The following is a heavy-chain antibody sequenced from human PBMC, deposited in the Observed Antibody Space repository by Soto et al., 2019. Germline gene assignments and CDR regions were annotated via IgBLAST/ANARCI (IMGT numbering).Heavy chain of an antibody. Sequence: GGSLRLSCAASGFTFSSYSMNWVRQAPGKGLEWVSSISSSSSYIYYADSVKGRYTISRDNAKNSLYLQMNSLRAEDTAVYYCARRNIVATTRSFDYWGQGTLVTVSS. V-gene: IGHV3-21*01. CDR2: ISSSSSYI. CDR1: GFTFSSYS. J-gene: IGHJ4*02. CDR3: ARRNIVATTRSFDY. D-gene: IGHD5-12*01.